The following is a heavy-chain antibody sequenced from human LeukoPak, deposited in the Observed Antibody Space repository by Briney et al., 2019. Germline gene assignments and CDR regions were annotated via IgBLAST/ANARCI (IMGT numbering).Heavy chain of an antibody. D-gene: IGHD2-21*02. CDR2: INHSGST. CDR1: GGSFSGYY. CDR3: ARVGYCAGDCYHTWFDP. V-gene: IGHV4-34*01. J-gene: IGHJ5*02. Sequence: PSQTLSLTCAVYGGSFSGYYWSWIRQPPGKGLEWIGEINHSGSTNYNPSLKSRVTISVDTSKNQFSLKLSSVTAADTAVYFCARVGYCAGDCYHTWFDPWGQGTLVTVSS.